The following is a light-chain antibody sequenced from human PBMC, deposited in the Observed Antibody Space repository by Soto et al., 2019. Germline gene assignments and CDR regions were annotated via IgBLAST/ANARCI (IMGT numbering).Light chain of an antibody. CDR3: QQYYSSWT. CDR2: WAS. CDR1: QSVLYTSNNKNH. V-gene: IGKV4-1*01. Sequence: DIVMTQSPDSLAVSLGERATINCKSRQSVLYTSNNKNHLAWYQQKPGQPPKLLIYWASTRESGVPDRFSGSGSGTDFTLTISSLQAEDVAVYYCQQYYSSWTFGQGTKVEIK. J-gene: IGKJ1*01.